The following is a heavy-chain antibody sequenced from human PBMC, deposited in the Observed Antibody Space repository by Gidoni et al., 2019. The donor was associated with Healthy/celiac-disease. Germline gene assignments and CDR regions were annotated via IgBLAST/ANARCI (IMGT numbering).Heavy chain of an antibody. Sequence: QVQRVQSGAEGKKPGSSVKVSCKASGGTFSSYASSWVRQAPGQGLEWMGGSIPIFGTANYAQKFQVRVTITADKSTSTAYMELSSLRSEDTAVYYCARAAGDGYNPNWFDPWGQGTLVTVSS. CDR2: SIPIFGTA. CDR3: ARAAGDGYNPNWFDP. D-gene: IGHD5-12*01. CDR1: GGTFSSYA. J-gene: IGHJ5*02. V-gene: IGHV1-69*06.